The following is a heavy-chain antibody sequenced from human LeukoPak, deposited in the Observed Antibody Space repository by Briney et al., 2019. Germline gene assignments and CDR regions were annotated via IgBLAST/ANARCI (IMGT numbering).Heavy chain of an antibody. CDR2: TYYRSGWYN. V-gene: IGHV6-1*01. Sequence: QSGPRLVKPSQPLSLTCAISGDSVSSNSAAWGWIRQSPARGLEGLGMTYYRSGWYNDYALSVESRITINPDTSKNQVSLQLTSVTPEDTAVYYCSRELAWGPTNFWGQGTLVTVSS. J-gene: IGHJ4*02. D-gene: IGHD7-27*01. CDR1: GDSVSSNSAA. CDR3: SRELAWGPTNF.